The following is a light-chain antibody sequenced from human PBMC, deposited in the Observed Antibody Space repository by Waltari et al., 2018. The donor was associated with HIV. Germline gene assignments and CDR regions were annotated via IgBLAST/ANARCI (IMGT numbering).Light chain of an antibody. V-gene: IGLV2-11*01. CDR2: DVS. Sequence: QSALTQPRSVSGSLGQSVTISCTGTNSDVGRYNYVPWFQQHPGKAPKLMIYDVSKRPSGVPERVSGSKSGNTASLTISGLQAEDEADYYCCSYAGSIPFVFGSGTKLTVL. CDR1: NSDVGRYNY. CDR3: CSYAGSIPFV. J-gene: IGLJ1*01.